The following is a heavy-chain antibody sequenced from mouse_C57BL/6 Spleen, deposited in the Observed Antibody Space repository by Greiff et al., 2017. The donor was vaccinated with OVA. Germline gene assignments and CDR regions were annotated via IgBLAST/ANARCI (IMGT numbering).Heavy chain of an antibody. J-gene: IGHJ2*01. CDR1: GYTFTSYW. D-gene: IGHD2-3*01. V-gene: IGHV1-50*01. CDR2: IDPSDSYT. CDR3: ARFVYDGYFDY. Sequence: QVQLQQPGAELVKPGASVKLSCKASGYTFTSYWMQWVKQRPGQGLAWIGEIDPSDSYTNYNQKFKGKATLTVDTSSSTAYMQLSSLTSEDSAVYYCARFVYDGYFDYWGQGTTLTVSS.